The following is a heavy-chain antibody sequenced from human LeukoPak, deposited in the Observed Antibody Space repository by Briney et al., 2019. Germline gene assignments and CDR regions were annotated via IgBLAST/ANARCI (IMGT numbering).Heavy chain of an antibody. CDR1: GGSINNYY. V-gene: IGHV4-4*07. J-gene: IGHJ3*02. D-gene: IGHD2-15*01. Sequence: PSETLSLTCTVSGGSINNYYWSWIRQPAGKGLEWIGRIYSRGSTNYNPSLKSRVTMSVDTSKNQFSLKLSSVTAADTAVYYCARGRYCSADICSGGDAFDIWGQGTMVSVSS. CDR2: IYSRGST. CDR3: ARGRYCSADICSGGDAFDI.